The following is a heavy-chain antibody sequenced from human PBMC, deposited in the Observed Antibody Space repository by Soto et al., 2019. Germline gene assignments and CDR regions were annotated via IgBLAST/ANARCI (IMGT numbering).Heavy chain of an antibody. CDR1: GFTFSDYY. D-gene: IGHD1-26*01. Sequence: GGSLRLSCATSGFTFSDYYMSWIRQVPGKGLEWVSYISSSGGTIYYADSVKGRFSISRDNAKNSLYLQMNSLRAEDTAVYYCAREGGTYYFDYWGQGALVTVSS. V-gene: IGHV3-11*01. CDR3: AREGGTYYFDY. J-gene: IGHJ4*02. CDR2: ISSSGGTI.